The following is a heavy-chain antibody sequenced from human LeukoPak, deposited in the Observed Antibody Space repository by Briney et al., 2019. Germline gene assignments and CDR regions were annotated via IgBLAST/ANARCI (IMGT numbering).Heavy chain of an antibody. V-gene: IGHV4-34*01. CDR2: INHSGST. J-gene: IGHJ4*02. CDR3: ARGRRIDY. Sequence: PAETQSLICAVYGGSFSGYYWSWLRQPPGKGLEWIGEINHSGSTNYNPSLKSRVTISVDTSKNQFSLKLSSVTAADTAVYYCARGRRIDYWGQGTLVTVSS. CDR1: GGSFSGYY.